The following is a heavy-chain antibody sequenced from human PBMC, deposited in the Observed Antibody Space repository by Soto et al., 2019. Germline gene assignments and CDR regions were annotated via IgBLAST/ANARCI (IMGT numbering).Heavy chain of an antibody. CDR1: GFTFSSYA. CDR2: ISGSGGST. Sequence: GGSLRLSCAASGFTFSSYAMSWVRQAPGKGLEWVSAISGSGGSTYYADSVKGRFTISRDNSKNTLYLQMNSLRAEDTAVYYCAKDRYDILTGGVFDYWGQGTLVTVSS. CDR3: AKDRYDILTGGVFDY. D-gene: IGHD3-9*01. V-gene: IGHV3-23*01. J-gene: IGHJ4*02.